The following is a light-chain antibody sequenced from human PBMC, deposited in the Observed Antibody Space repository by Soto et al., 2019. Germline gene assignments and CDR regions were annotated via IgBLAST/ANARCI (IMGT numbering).Light chain of an antibody. Sequence: QTVVTQPPSVSGAPGQRVTISCSGSSSNIGAGLDVHWYQQLPGKAPKVLIYGNSVRPSGVSDRFSGSKSGTSASLAITGLQAEDEAHYYCQSYDTSLTAVVFGGGTKLTVL. J-gene: IGLJ2*01. CDR2: GNS. V-gene: IGLV1-40*01. CDR3: QSYDTSLTAVV. CDR1: SSNIGAGLD.